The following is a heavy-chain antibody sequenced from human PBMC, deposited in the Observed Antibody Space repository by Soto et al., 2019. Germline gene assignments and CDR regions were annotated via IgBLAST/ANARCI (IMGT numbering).Heavy chain of an antibody. D-gene: IGHD3-22*01. Sequence: SETLSLTCAVYGGSFSGYYWSWIRQPPGKGLEWIGEINHSGSTNYNPSLKSRVTISVDTSKNQFSLKLSSVTAADTAVYYCARDMPYDSSGSSFFDPWGQGTLVTVSS. V-gene: IGHV4-34*01. CDR3: ARDMPYDSSGSSFFDP. CDR1: GGSFSGYY. CDR2: INHSGST. J-gene: IGHJ5*02.